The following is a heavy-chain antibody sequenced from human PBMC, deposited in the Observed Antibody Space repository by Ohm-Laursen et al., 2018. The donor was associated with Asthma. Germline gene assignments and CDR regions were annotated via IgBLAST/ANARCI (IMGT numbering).Heavy chain of an antibody. CDR3: ARIGPEWELPGREYSLHH. V-gene: IGHV3-21*01. CDR2: ISTASTFI. D-gene: IGHD1-26*01. CDR1: GYSFSLYS. Sequence: SLRLSCAASGYSFSLYSIHWIRQAPGKGLQWVASISTASTFIYYADSVRGRFTTSRDNAKNSVHLQMNSLRAEDTALYYCARIGPEWELPGREYSLHHWGQGTQVTVSS. J-gene: IGHJ1*01.